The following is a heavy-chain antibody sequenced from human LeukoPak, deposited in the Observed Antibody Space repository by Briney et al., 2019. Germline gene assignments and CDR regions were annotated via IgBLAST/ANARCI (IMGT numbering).Heavy chain of an antibody. CDR3: ARSTYYYDSSGDNDAFDI. Sequence: SETLSLTCALSGGSISSGGYSCSWIRQPPGNGLEWIGYIYHSGTTYYNPSLKSRFTISVDRSKNQFSLKLSSVTAADTAVYYCARSTYYYDSSGDNDAFDIWGQGTMVTASS. J-gene: IGHJ3*02. D-gene: IGHD3-22*01. CDR1: GGSISSGGYS. V-gene: IGHV4-30-2*01. CDR2: IYHSGTT.